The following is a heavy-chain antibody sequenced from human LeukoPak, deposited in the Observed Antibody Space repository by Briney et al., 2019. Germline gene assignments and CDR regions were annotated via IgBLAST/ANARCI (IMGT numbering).Heavy chain of an antibody. Sequence: GRSHTLSCAASGFTLGHHYMDWARQAPGEGREWVGRTRNKANGYTTESAASVRGRFSTSRDESKNSLYLQMNSLKPADTAVYFCARVLSGEYFDLWGRGTLVTVSS. CDR3: ARVLSGEYFDL. CDR1: GFTLGHHY. CDR2: TRNKANGYTT. V-gene: IGHV3-72*01. J-gene: IGHJ2*01.